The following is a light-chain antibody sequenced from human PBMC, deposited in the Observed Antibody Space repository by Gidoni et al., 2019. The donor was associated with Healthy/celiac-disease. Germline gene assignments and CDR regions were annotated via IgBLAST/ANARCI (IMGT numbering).Light chain of an antibody. CDR2: DAS. Sequence: DIQMTQSPSSLSASVGDRVTITCQASQDISNYLNWYQQKPGKAPKLLIYDASNLETGVPSRFSGSGSGTDFTFTISSLQPEDIATYYCQQYDNLPPVLTLTFGGGTKVEIK. J-gene: IGKJ4*01. CDR3: QQYDNLPPVLTLT. CDR1: QDISNY. V-gene: IGKV1-33*01.